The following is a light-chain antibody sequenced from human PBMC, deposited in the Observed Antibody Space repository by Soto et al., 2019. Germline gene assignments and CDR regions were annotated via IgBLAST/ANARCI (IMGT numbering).Light chain of an antibody. V-gene: IGKV3-15*01. J-gene: IGKJ3*01. Sequence: DIVMTQSPATLSVCPGERDTLSCRASPSVSSNLAWYRQYPGQSRRLLIYGASTRATSIPAWFRGRGSGTESTLTSSTLQSEKFAVYCCQKYHHWSQLFSCDPGTKVDI. CDR3: QKYHHWSQLFS. CDR1: PSVSSN. CDR2: GAS.